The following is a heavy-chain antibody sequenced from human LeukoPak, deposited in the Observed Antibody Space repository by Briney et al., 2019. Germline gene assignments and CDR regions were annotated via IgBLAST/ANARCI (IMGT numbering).Heavy chain of an antibody. CDR3: ARDGTAVVTAFGDYGMDV. D-gene: IGHD2-21*02. J-gene: IGHJ6*02. CDR1: GGSFGGYY. V-gene: IGHV4-34*01. CDR2: INHSGST. Sequence: SETLSLTCAVYGGSFGGYYWSWIRQPPGKGLEWIGEINHSGSTNYNPSLKSRVTISVDTSKNQFSLKLSSVTAADTAVYYCARDGTAVVTAFGDYGMDVWGQGTTVTVSS.